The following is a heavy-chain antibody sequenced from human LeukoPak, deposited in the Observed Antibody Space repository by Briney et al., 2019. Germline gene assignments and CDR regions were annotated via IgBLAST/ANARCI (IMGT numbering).Heavy chain of an antibody. CDR1: GGSISSYY. CDR3: TRGRPYYDSSDYYYPLFDY. J-gene: IGHJ4*02. Sequence: SETLSLTCTVSGGSISSYYWSRIRQPPGKGLEWIGYIYYTGSTNYNPSLKSRVTISVDTSKNQFSLKLSSVSAADTAVCYCTRGRPYYDSSDYYYPLFDYWGQGTLVTVSS. V-gene: IGHV4-59*01. CDR2: IYYTGST. D-gene: IGHD3-22*01.